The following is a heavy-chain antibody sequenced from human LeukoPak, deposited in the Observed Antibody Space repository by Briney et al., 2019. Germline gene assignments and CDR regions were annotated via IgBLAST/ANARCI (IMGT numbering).Heavy chain of an antibody. CDR3: AKDLYYGSGSPDY. Sequence: GRSLRLSCAASGFTFSSYGMHWVRQAPGKGLEWVAVISYDGSNKYYADSVKGRFTISRDNSKNTLYLQMNSLRAEDTAVYYCAKDLYYGSGSPDYWGQGTLVTVSS. CDR2: ISYDGSNK. CDR1: GFTFSSYG. D-gene: IGHD3-10*01. J-gene: IGHJ4*02. V-gene: IGHV3-30*18.